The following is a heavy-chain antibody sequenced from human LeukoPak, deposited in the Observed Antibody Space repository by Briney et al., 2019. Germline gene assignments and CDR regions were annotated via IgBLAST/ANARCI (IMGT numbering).Heavy chain of an antibody. CDR3: ARVGIAAGYYYYYYMDV. CDR1: GGSFSGYY. J-gene: IGHJ6*03. CDR2: INHSGST. Sequence: SETLSLTCAVYGGSFSGYYWSWIRQPPGKGLEWIGEINHSGSTNYNPSLKSRVTISVDTSKNQFSLKLSSVTAADTAVYYCARVGIAAGYYYYYYMDVWGKGTTVTVSS. V-gene: IGHV4-34*01. D-gene: IGHD6-13*01.